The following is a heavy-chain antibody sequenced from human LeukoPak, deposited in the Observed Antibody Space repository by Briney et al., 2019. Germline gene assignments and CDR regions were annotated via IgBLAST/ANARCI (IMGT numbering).Heavy chain of an antibody. CDR2: ISSSSSQT. V-gene: IGHV3-11*03. CDR3: ATDQRYAFDY. D-gene: IGHD3-9*01. J-gene: IGHJ4*02. CDR1: GFTFSDYY. Sequence: GGSLRLSCAASGFTFSDYYMSWVRQAPGKGLEWVSYISSSSSQTNYADSVKGRVTISRDDGKNTLYLHMNSLRDDDTAVYYCATDQRYAFDYWGQGILVTVSS.